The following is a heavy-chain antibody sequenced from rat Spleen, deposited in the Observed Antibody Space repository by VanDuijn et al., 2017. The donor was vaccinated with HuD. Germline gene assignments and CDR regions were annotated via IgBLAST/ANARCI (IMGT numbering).Heavy chain of an antibody. Sequence: QVQLKESGPGLVQPSQTLSLTCTVSGFSLSNYGVIWVRQPPGKGLEWMGVIWGNGSTNYNSALKSRLSISRETYKSQVFIKMNSLQAEDTARYFCARWRYTTDWFAYWGQGTLVTVSS. CDR3: ARWRYTTDWFAY. V-gene: IGHV2-13*01. J-gene: IGHJ3*01. CDR2: IWGNGST. CDR1: GFSLSNYG. D-gene: IGHD1-6*01.